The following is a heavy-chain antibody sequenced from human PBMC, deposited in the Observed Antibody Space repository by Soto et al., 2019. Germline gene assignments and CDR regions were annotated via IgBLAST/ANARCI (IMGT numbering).Heavy chain of an antibody. CDR3: ARADWSGWIDY. D-gene: IGHD6-19*01. V-gene: IGHV4-31*03. CDR1: GGSINNAGYY. Sequence: QVQLQESGPGLVKPSQTLSLTCTVSGGSINNAGYYWTWIRQHPRKGLEWIGYLHYSGNTFYNPSPKSRVSISVDTSTNQFSLNLTSVTAADTAVFYCARADWSGWIDYWGHGTLVTVSS. CDR2: LHYSGNT. J-gene: IGHJ4*01.